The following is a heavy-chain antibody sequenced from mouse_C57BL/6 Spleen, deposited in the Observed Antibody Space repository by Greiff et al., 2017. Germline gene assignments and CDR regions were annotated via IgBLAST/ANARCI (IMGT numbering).Heavy chain of an antibody. J-gene: IGHJ2*01. Sequence: VQLQQSGPELVKPGASVKISCKASGYTFTDYYMNWVKQSHGKSLEWIGDINPNNGGTSYNQKFKGKATLTVDKSSSTAYMELRSLTSEDSAVYYCARSPTGTVGYWGQGTTLTVAS. CDR2: INPNNGGT. D-gene: IGHD4-1*02. V-gene: IGHV1-26*01. CDR1: GYTFTDYY. CDR3: ARSPTGTVGY.